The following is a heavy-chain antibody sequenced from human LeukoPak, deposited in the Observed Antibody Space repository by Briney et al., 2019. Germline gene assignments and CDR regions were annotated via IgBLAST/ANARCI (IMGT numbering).Heavy chain of an antibody. CDR1: GGSISSYY. Sequence: SETLSLTCTVSGGSISSYYWSWIRQPPRKGLEWIAYMYYSGSANYNPSLKSRVTISVDTSKNQFSLKLNSVTAADTAMYYCASRAVATYYFDYWGQGTLVTVSS. J-gene: IGHJ4*02. D-gene: IGHD6-19*01. CDR2: MYYSGSA. V-gene: IGHV4-59*01. CDR3: ASRAVATYYFDY.